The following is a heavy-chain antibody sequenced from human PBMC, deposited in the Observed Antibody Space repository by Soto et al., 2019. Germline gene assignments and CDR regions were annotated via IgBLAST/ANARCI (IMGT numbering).Heavy chain of an antibody. CDR1: GFTFSSYS. CDR3: ATGSSSWFPFDY. D-gene: IGHD6-13*01. V-gene: IGHV3-21*01. J-gene: IGHJ4*02. CDR2: ISSSSSYI. Sequence: GGSLRLSCAASGFTFSSYSMNWVRQAPGKGLEWVSSISSSSSYIYYADSVKGRLTISRDNAKNSLYLQMNSLRAEDTAVYYCATGSSSWFPFDYWGQGTLVTVSS.